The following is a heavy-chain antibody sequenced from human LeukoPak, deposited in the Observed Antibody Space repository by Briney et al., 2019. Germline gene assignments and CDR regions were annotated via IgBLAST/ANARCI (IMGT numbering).Heavy chain of an antibody. D-gene: IGHD3-3*01. CDR2: FDPEDGET. Sequence: ASVKVSCKVSGYTLTELSMHWVRQAPGKGLEWMGGFDPEDGETIYAQKFQGRVTMTTDTSTSTAYMELRSLRSDDTTVYYCARDWTPRCCDFWSGYPSYYFDYWGQGTLVTVSS. CDR1: GYTLTELS. CDR3: ARDWTPRCCDFWSGYPSYYFDY. J-gene: IGHJ4*02. V-gene: IGHV1-24*01.